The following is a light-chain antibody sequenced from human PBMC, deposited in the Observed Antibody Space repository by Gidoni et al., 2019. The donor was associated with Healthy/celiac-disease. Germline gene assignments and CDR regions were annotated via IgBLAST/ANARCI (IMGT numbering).Light chain of an antibody. J-gene: IGKJ1*01. CDR2: LGS. CDR3: MKALQTPPT. V-gene: IGKV2-28*01. Sequence: DIVMTQSPLSLPVTPGEPASISCRSSQSPLHRNGYNYLDWYLQKPGQSPQLLIYLGSNRASGVPDRFSGSGSGTDFTLKISRVEAEDVGVYYCMKALQTPPTFGQGTKVEIK. CDR1: QSPLHRNGYNY.